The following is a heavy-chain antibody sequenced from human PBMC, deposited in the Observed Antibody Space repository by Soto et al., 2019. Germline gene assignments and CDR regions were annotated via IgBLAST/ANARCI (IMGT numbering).Heavy chain of an antibody. CDR2: IYHSGST. V-gene: IGHV4-4*02. D-gene: IGHD3-22*01. J-gene: IGHJ5*02. Sequence: PSETLSLTCAVSGGSISSSNWWIWVRQPPGKGLDWIGEIYHSGSTNYNPSLKSRVTISVDKSKSQFSLKLSSVTAADTAVYYCARARRQWLLGDYWFDPWGQGTLVTVSS. CDR1: GGSISSSNW. CDR3: ARARRQWLLGDYWFDP.